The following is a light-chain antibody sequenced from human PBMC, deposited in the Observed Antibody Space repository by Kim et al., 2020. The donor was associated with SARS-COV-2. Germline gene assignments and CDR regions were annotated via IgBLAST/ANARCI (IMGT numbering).Light chain of an antibody. CDR2: DAS. V-gene: IGKV3-15*01. CDR3: QHYNNWPPIT. J-gene: IGKJ5*01. Sequence: PGERAALSCRAGQSVSSNLAWYQQKPGQAPSLLIYDASTRATGIPARFSGSGSGTQFTLTISSLQSEDFAVYYCQHYNNWPPITFGQGTRLEIK. CDR1: QSVSSN.